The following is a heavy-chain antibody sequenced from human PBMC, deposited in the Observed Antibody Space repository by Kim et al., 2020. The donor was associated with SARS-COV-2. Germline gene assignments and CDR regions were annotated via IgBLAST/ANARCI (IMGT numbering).Heavy chain of an antibody. CDR1: GYTLTELS. CDR2: FDPEDGET. V-gene: IGHV1-24*01. CDR3: ATGIAASRYYYYYGMDV. Sequence: ASVKVSCKFSGYTLTELSMHWVRQAPGKGLEWMGGFDPEDGETIYAQKFQGRVTMTEDTSTDTAYMELSSLRSEDTAVYYCATGIAASRYYYYYGMDVWGQGTTVTVSS. J-gene: IGHJ6*02. D-gene: IGHD6-13*01.